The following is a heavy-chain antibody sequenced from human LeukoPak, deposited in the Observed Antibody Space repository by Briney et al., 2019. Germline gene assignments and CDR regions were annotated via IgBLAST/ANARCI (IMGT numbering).Heavy chain of an antibody. Sequence: SETLSLTCTVSGGSISSSSYYWGWIRQPPGKGLEWIGSIYYSGSTYYNPSLKSRVTISVDTSKNQFSLKLSSVTAADTAVYYCARQYSSSEYNWFDPWGQGTLVTVSS. J-gene: IGHJ5*02. V-gene: IGHV4-39*01. D-gene: IGHD6-13*01. CDR2: IYYSGST. CDR3: ARQYSSSEYNWFDP. CDR1: GGSISSSSYY.